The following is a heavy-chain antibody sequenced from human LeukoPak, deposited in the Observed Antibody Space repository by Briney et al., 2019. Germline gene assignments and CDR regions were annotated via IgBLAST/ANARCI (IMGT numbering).Heavy chain of an antibody. V-gene: IGHV1-69*05. D-gene: IGHD6-13*01. J-gene: IGHJ3*02. CDR3: ARADSSWYLKGFDAFDI. CDR1: GGTFSSYA. Sequence: SVKVSCKASGGTFSSYAISWVRQAPGQGLEWMGGIIPIFGTANYAQKFQGRVTITTDESTSTAYMELSSLRSEDTAVYYCARADSSWYLKGFDAFDIWGQGTMVTVSS. CDR2: IIPIFGTA.